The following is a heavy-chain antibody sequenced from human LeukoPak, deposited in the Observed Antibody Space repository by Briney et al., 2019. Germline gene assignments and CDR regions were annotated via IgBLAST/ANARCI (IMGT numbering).Heavy chain of an antibody. CDR3: ARAYAGYASRFDY. D-gene: IGHD1-1*01. CDR2: IYYSGNT. V-gene: IGHV4-39*07. Sequence: SETLSLTCSVSGGSISSSSYYWGWIRQPPGKGLEWIGSIYYSGNTYNNPSLKSRVTVSVDTSKNQFSLKLSSVIEADTAVYYCARAYAGYASRFDYWGQGILVTVSS. J-gene: IGHJ4*02. CDR1: GGSISSSSYY.